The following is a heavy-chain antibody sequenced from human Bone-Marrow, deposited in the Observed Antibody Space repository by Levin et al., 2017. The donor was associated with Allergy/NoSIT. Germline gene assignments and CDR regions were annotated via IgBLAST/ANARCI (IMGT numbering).Heavy chain of an antibody. D-gene: IGHD6-19*01. Sequence: SQTLSLPCTVSGVSISSGGYDWRWIRQSAGKGLEWIGRAHTSGSTNYNPSLKSRVTMSVHTSQNQFSLKLSSVTAADPAVYFCARVYYGSGYYFYMDVWGKGTTVTVSS. CDR2: AHTSGST. V-gene: IGHV4-61*02. CDR1: GVSISSGGYD. J-gene: IGHJ6*03. CDR3: ARVYYGSGYYFYMDV.